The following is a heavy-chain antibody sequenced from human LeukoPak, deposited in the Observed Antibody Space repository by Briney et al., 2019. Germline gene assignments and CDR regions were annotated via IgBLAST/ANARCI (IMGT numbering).Heavy chain of an antibody. V-gene: IGHV3-21*01. Sequence: KPGRSLRLPCAASGFTFTSYSMNWVRQAPGKGLEWVSSISISSRYIYYADSVKGRFTISRDNAKNSLYLQMNSLRAEDTAVYYCARGAPSAYCGGDCYWYFDLWGRGTLVTVSS. J-gene: IGHJ2*01. CDR1: GFTFTSYS. D-gene: IGHD2-21*02. CDR2: ISISSRYI. CDR3: ARGAPSAYCGGDCYWYFDL.